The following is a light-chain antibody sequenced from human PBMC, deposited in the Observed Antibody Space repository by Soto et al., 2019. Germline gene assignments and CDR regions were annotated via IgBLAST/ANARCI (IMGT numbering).Light chain of an antibody. CDR1: QNINSW. CDR3: QQYHNLWT. CDR2: DAS. Sequence: DIQMTQSPATLSASVGDRVTITCRASQNINSWLAWYQQKPGKAPNLLIYDASTLESGVPSRFSGSGSGTEFTLTISSLQPEDFALYYCQQYHNLWTFGQGTKVDIK. J-gene: IGKJ1*01. V-gene: IGKV1-5*01.